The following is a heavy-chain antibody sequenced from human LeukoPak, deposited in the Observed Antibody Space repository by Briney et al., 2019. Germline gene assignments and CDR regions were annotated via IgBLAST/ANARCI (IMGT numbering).Heavy chain of an antibody. D-gene: IGHD4-17*01. Sequence: SETLSLTCAVYGGSFSGYYWSWIRQPPGKGLEWIGEINHSGSTNYNPSLKSRVTISVDTSKNQFSLKLSSVTAADTAVYYCARGLMDYGDYVYYGMDVWGQGTTVTVSS. CDR2: INHSGST. J-gene: IGHJ6*02. CDR1: GGSFSGYY. CDR3: ARGLMDYGDYVYYGMDV. V-gene: IGHV4-34*01.